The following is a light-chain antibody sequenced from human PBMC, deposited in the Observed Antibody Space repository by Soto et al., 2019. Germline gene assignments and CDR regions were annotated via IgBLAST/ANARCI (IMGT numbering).Light chain of an antibody. CDR2: EVV. CDR1: KNDIGVYDF. J-gene: IGLJ1*01. Sequence: QSALTQPPSASGSPGQSVTISCTGTKNDIGVYDFVSWYQHHPGKAPRLIIYEVVQRPSGVPDRFSGSKSGNTASLTVSGLQDADEADYFCKSYAGSNTYVFGGGTKVT. CDR3: KSYAGSNTYV. V-gene: IGLV2-8*01.